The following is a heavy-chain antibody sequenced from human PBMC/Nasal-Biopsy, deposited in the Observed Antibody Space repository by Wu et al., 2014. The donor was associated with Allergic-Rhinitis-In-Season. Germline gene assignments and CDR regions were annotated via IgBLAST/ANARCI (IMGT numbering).Heavy chain of an antibody. CDR1: GFSSNSRA. J-gene: IGHJ4*02. D-gene: IGHD2-15*01. CDR2: ITRQATT. V-gene: IGHV3-53*01. CDR3: ARDHPSPGWPAFDS. Sequence: LRLSCAARGFSSNSRAMSWVRQTPGKGLEWVAGITRQATTYYAPSVRGRFIISRDDSDNIVYLQMNSLRVEDTALYYCARDHPSPGWPAFDSWGQGTLVIVSS.